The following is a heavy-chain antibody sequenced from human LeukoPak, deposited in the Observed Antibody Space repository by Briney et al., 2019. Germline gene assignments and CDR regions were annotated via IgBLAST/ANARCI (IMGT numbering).Heavy chain of an antibody. J-gene: IGHJ6*02. CDR2: IRSKACGGTT. CDR3: TRVVRYYYGSESYYYYYYGMDV. D-gene: IGHD3-10*01. Sequence: GRSLRLSCTASGFTFGDYAMSWVRQAPGKGLEWVGFIRSKACGGTTEYAASVKGRFTISRDDSKSIAYLQMNSLKTEDTAVYYCTRVVRYYYGSESYYYYYYGMDVWGQGTTVTVSS. V-gene: IGHV3-49*04. CDR1: GFTFGDYA.